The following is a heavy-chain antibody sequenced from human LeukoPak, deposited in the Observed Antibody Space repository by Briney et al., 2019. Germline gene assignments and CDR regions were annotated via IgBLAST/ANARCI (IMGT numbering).Heavy chain of an antibody. Sequence: ASVKVSCKASGYTFTSYDINWVRQATGQGLEWMGWMNPNSGNTGYAQKFQGRVTITADKSTSTAYMELSSLRSEDTAVYYCARASGPNIAVAGTSGNWFDPWGQGTLVTVSS. D-gene: IGHD6-19*01. J-gene: IGHJ5*02. CDR2: MNPNSGNT. CDR3: ARASGPNIAVAGTSGNWFDP. V-gene: IGHV1-8*03. CDR1: GYTFTSYD.